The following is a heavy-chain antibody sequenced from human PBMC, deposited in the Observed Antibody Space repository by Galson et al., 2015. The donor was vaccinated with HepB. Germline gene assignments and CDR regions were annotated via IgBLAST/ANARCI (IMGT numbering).Heavy chain of an antibody. V-gene: IGHV3-30*03. Sequence: SLRLSCAASGFTFNSYGMHWVRQAPGKGLEWVAVISYDETNKYYADSVKGRFTISRDNSKNTLYLQMNSLRAEDTAVYYCAREYSRRWSYYYYAMDVWGQGTTVTVSS. CDR1: GFTFNSYG. D-gene: IGHD6-13*01. CDR3: AREYSRRWSYYYYAMDV. J-gene: IGHJ6*02. CDR2: ISYDETNK.